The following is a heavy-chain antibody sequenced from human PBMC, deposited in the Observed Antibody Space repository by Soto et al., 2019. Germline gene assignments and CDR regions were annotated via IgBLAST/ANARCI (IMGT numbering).Heavy chain of an antibody. V-gene: IGHV3-7*03. CDR3: AGWGGHDYNY. CDR1: GFPFSTYW. Sequence: EVQLLGSGGGLVQPGGSLRLSCVGSGFPFSTYWMNWVRQAPGKGLEWVANINTDGNVGTYVDSVRGRFTTSRDNAKNSLYLQMYSLRADDTAVYFCAGWGGHDYNYGSQGIMVTVSS. CDR2: INTDGNVG. D-gene: IGHD4-4*01. J-gene: IGHJ4*02.